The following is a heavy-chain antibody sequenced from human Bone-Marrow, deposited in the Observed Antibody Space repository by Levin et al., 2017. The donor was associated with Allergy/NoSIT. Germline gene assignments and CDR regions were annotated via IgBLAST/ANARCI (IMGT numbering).Heavy chain of an antibody. D-gene: IGHD3-10*01. V-gene: IGHV3-23*01. CDR2: IGGTGDDT. CDR3: AKDARSYNGVWDWFDH. CDR1: GFTFSDFA. Sequence: PGGSLRLSCAASGFTFSDFAMNWVRQAPGKGLEWVSSIGGTGDDTYYTDSMKGRFTISRDNSRNTLYLQMNTLRAEDTAVYYCAKDARSYNGVWDWFDHWGQGTLVTVSS. J-gene: IGHJ5*02.